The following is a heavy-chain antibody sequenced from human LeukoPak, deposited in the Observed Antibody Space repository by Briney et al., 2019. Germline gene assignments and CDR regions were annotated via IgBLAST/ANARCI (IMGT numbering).Heavy chain of an antibody. J-gene: IGHJ4*02. CDR1: GDSISTSNSY. CDR2: IYYSGNT. D-gene: IGHD4-17*01. Sequence: SETLSLTCTVSGDSISTSNSYWGWIRQPPGKGLEWIGSIYYSGNTYYNASLKSRVTISVDTSKNQFSLKLSSVTAADTAVYYCARDTFLYGDYADYWGQGTLVTVSS. V-gene: IGHV4-39*07. CDR3: ARDTFLYGDYADY.